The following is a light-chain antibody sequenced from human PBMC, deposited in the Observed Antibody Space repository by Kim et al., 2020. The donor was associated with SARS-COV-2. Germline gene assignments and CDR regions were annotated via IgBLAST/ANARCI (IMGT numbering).Light chain of an antibody. J-gene: IGKJ2*03. V-gene: IGKV1-39*01. CDR1: QSVTNF. Sequence: DIQMTQSPSSLSASLGDRVTITCRASQSVTNFLNWYRQKPGKAPELLIYTTSILQSGVPSRFSGRGSGTDFTLTISSLQLEDFATYYCQQSYSAPYSFGQGTKLEI. CDR2: TTS. CDR3: QQSYSAPYS.